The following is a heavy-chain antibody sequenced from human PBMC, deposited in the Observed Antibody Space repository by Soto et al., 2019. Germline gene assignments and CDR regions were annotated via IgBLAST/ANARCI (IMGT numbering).Heavy chain of an antibody. V-gene: IGHV3-74*01. CDR1: GFTFNYYW. CDR3: ARAPQPLSNPSI. D-gene: IGHD2-8*01. Sequence: GGSLRLSCAASGFTFNYYWMHWVRQPPGQGLVWVAHIQNDGSRTTYADSVKGRFTISRDNAKNTLYLQMNSLRAEDTAVYYCARAPQPLSNPSIWGQGTMVTVSS. J-gene: IGHJ3*02. CDR2: IQNDGSRT.